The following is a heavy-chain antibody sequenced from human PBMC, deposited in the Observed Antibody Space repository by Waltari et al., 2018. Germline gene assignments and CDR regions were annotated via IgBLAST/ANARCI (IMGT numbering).Heavy chain of an antibody. V-gene: IGHV4-34*01. J-gene: IGHJ5*02. D-gene: IGHD7-27*01. Sequence: QVQLQQWGAGLLKPSETLSLICPVYGGSFSGYYWSWIRQPPGKGLEWIWEINHSGSTNYNPSLKSRVTISVDTSKNQFSLKLSSVTAADTAVYYCARAMWGFDPWGQGTLVTVSS. CDR2: INHSGST. CDR3: ARAMWGFDP. CDR1: GGSFSGYY.